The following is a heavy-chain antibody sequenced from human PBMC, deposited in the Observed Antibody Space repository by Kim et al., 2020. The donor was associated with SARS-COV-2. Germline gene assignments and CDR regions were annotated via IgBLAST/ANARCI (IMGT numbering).Heavy chain of an antibody. CDR3: ARYDGSXTYXLDV. CDR2: INRDGRSI. D-gene: IGHD3-10*01. Sequence: GGSLRLSCAASGFTFSDYWMHWVRQTPGKGLVWVSRINRDGRSISYADSVRSRFTISRDDAKKTXYLQMNSLRVEDTGVYYCARYDGSXTYXLDVWGQGT. CDR1: GFTFSDYW. J-gene: IGHJ6*02. V-gene: IGHV3-74*01.